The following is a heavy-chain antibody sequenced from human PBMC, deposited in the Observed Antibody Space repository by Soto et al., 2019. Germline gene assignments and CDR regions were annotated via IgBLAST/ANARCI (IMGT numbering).Heavy chain of an antibody. CDR2: ISGSGGSR. D-gene: IGHD4-17*01. CDR3: AKDPFLTAVTIYYNYDMDV. J-gene: IGHJ6*02. Sequence: PWRSLRLSCAASPFTFCSYAMSWVRQAPGKGLEWVSAISGSGGSRYYADSVKCRFTISRDNSKNTLYLQMNSLRPEDTAVYYCAKDPFLTAVTIYYNYDMDVWDQGTTVAASS. CDR1: PFTFCSYA. V-gene: IGHV3-23*01.